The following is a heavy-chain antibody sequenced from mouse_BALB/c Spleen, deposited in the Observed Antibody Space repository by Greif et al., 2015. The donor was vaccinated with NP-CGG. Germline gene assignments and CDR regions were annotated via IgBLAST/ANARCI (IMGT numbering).Heavy chain of an antibody. CDR1: GYTFTSYW. Sequence: VQLQESGAELVKPGASVKLSCKASGYTFTSYWMHWVKQRPGQGLEWIGEIDPSDSYTNYNQKFKGKATLTVDKSSSXAYIQLSSLTSEDSAFYYCAYYGSRVAWFAYWGQGTLVTVSA. V-gene: IGHV1-69*02. CDR2: IDPSDSYT. D-gene: IGHD1-1*01. J-gene: IGHJ3*01. CDR3: AYYGSRVAWFAY.